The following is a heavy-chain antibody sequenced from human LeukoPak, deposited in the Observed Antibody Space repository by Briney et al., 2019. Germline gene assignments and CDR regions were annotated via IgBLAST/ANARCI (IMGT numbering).Heavy chain of an antibody. CDR1: GGSISGYY. CDR3: ARDARAGNFDY. V-gene: IGHV4-59*01. CDR2: IYYTGST. D-gene: IGHD6-13*01. J-gene: IGHJ4*02. Sequence: PSETLSLTCTVSGGSISGYYWTWIRQPPGKGLEWIGYIYYTGSTYYNPSLKSRVTISVDTSKNQFSLRLSSVTAADTAVYYCARDARAGNFDYWGQGILVTVSS.